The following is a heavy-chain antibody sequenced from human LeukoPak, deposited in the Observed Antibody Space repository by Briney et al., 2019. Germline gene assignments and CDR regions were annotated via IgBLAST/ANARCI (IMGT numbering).Heavy chain of an antibody. CDR2: IYSGGST. CDR1: GFTVSSNY. CDR3: ARDSVWLQLPGFDF. D-gene: IGHD5-24*01. V-gene: IGHV3-53*01. J-gene: IGHJ3*01. Sequence: GGSLRLSCAASGFTVSSNYMSWVRQAPGKGLEWVSVIYSGGSTYYADSVKGRFTISRDNSKNTLYLQMSSLRAEDTAVYYCARDSVWLQLPGFDFWGQGTMVTVSS.